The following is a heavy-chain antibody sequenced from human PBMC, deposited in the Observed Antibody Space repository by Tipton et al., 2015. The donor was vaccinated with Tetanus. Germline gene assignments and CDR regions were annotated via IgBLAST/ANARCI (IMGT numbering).Heavy chain of an antibody. CDR3: ARGAIQPLDY. V-gene: IGHV3-11*01. D-gene: IGHD2-2*01. J-gene: IGHJ4*02. Sequence: SLRLSCAGSGFTFSGFYMGWIRQAPGRGLEWVAYTSGSGNTILYSDSVKGRFTVSRDNADNSVYLQMNHLRDDDTAMYVCARGAIQPLDYWGQGTLVTVSS. CDR2: TSGSGNTI. CDR1: GFTFSGFY.